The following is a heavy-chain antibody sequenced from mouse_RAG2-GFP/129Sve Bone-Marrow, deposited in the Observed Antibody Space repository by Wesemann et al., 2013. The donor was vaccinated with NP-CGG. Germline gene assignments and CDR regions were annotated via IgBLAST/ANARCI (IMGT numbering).Heavy chain of an antibody. D-gene: IGHD2-3*01. CDR3: AREGLLPWFAY. J-gene: IGHJ3*01. V-gene: IGHV5-9-1*01. CDR2: ISSGGSYT. Sequence: WCSTISSGGSYTYYPDSVKGRFTISRDNAKNTLYLQMSSLRSEDTAMYYCAREGLLPWFAYWGQGTLVTVSA.